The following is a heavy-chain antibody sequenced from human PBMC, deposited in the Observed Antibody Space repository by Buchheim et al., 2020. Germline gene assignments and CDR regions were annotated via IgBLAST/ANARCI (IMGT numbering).Heavy chain of an antibody. CDR2: MNPNSGNT. Sequence: QVQLVQSGAEVKKPGASVKVSCKASGYTFTSYDINWVRQATGQGLEWMGWMNPNSGNTGYAQKFQGRVTMTRNTSISTAYRALGILRSEDTAVYYGAKGSRIGSGWCGGGGGYYYYYGMDVWGQGTT. V-gene: IGHV1-8*01. J-gene: IGHJ6*02. D-gene: IGHD6-19*01. CDR1: GYTFTSYD. CDR3: AKGSRIGSGWCGGGGGYYYYYGMDV.